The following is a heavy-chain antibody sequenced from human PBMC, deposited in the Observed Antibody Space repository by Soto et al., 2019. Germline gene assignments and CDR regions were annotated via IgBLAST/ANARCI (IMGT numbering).Heavy chain of an antibody. CDR1: GYTFTSYY. CDR3: ASTMVRGVYYYYYGMDV. D-gene: IGHD3-10*01. CDR2: INPSGGST. J-gene: IGHJ6*02. Sequence: ASVKVSCKASGYTFTSYYMHWVRQAPGQGLEWMGIINPSGGSTSYAQKFQGRVTMSRDTSTSTVYMELSSLRSEDTAVYYCASTMVRGVYYYYYGMDVWGQGTTVTVSS. V-gene: IGHV1-46*01.